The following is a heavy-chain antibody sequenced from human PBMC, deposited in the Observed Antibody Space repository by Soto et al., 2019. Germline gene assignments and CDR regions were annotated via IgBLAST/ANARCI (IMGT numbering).Heavy chain of an antibody. CDR1: GGSISSSSYY. V-gene: IGHV4-39*02. D-gene: IGHD3-3*01. CDR2: IYYSGST. J-gene: IGHJ6*02. Sequence: QLQLQESGPGLVKPSETLSLTCTVSGGSISSSSYYWGWIRQPPGKGLEWIGSIYYSGSTYYNPSLKSRVTISVDTSKNQFSLKLRSVTAADTAVYYCARDVGAIFGVVISYYYYYYGMDVWGQGTTVTVSS. CDR3: ARDVGAIFGVVISYYYYYYGMDV.